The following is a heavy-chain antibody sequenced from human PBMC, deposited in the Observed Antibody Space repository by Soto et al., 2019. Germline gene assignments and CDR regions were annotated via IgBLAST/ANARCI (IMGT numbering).Heavy chain of an antibody. J-gene: IGHJ4*02. CDR3: ARGSSGTNKYDY. V-gene: IGHV3-72*01. CDR2: SRNKANSYTT. Sequence: GGSLRLSCAAPGFTLSDQYMDWVRQVPGKGLEWVGRSRNKANSYTTEYAASVKGRFTISRDDSENSLYLQADGLQTDDTAVYYCARGSSGTNKYDYWGQGTLVTVSS. CDR1: GFTLSDQY. D-gene: IGHD2-8*01.